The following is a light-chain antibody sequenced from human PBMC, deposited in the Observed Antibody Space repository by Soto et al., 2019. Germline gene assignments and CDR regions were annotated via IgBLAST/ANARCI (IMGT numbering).Light chain of an antibody. CDR3: QQYGWSPPIT. V-gene: IGKV3-20*01. Sequence: DIVLTQSPGTLSLSPGKRATLSCWASQSVGNNYLAWYQQKPGQAPWLLIYHASSRATGIPDRFSGSGSGTDFTLTISRLEPEDFAVYYCQQYGWSPPITFGQGTRLE. J-gene: IGKJ5*01. CDR2: HAS. CDR1: QSVGNNY.